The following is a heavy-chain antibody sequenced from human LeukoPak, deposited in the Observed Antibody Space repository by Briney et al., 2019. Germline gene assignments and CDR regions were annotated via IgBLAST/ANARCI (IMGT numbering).Heavy chain of an antibody. Sequence: PGGSLRLSCAASGFTFSSYAMSWVRQAPGKGLKGVSAISGSGGSTYYADSVKGRFTISRDNSKNTLYLQMNSLRAEDTAVYHCAKVPYYDFWSGYPFDPWGQGTLVTVSS. D-gene: IGHD3-3*01. CDR2: ISGSGGST. CDR3: AKVPYYDFWSGYPFDP. J-gene: IGHJ5*02. CDR1: GFTFSSYA. V-gene: IGHV3-23*01.